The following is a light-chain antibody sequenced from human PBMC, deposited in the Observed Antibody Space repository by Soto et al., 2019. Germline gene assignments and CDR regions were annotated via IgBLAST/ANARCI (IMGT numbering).Light chain of an antibody. CDR3: QQYGNSEII. CDR2: DAS. Sequence: EIVLTQSPATLSLSPGERATVSCRASQSVSGYLAWYQQKPGQPPRLLIYDASNRATGIPARFSGSGSGTDFTLTISGLQSEDSAVFYCQQYGNSEIIFGQGTRLEIK. V-gene: IGKV3-11*01. J-gene: IGKJ5*01. CDR1: QSVSGY.